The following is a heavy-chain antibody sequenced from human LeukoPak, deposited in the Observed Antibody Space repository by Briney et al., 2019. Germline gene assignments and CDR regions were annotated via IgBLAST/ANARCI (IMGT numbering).Heavy chain of an antibody. V-gene: IGHV4-59*08. J-gene: IGHJ4*02. CDR2: ISDIGRT. CDR1: GGSISDDY. CDR3: ARQLQLVEFDY. D-gene: IGHD6-13*01. Sequence: SETLSLTCTVSGGSISDDYWSWIRQPPGKGLECIGYISDIGRTNYSPSLKSRITISRDTSKNQFSLRLTSVTAADTAVYYCARQLQLVEFDYWGQGTLVTVSS.